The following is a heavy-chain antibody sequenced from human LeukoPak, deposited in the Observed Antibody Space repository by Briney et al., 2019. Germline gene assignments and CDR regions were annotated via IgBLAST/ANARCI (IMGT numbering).Heavy chain of an antibody. Sequence: SETLSLTCTVSGGSISSYYWSWIRQPPGKGLEWIGYIYYSGSTNYNPSLKSRVTISVDTSKNQFSLKLSSVTAADTAVYYCARGRITGTTRSYYYYGMDVWGQGTTVTVSS. CDR1: GGSISSYY. CDR2: IYYSGST. D-gene: IGHD1-7*01. V-gene: IGHV4-59*12. J-gene: IGHJ6*02. CDR3: ARGRITGTTRSYYYYGMDV.